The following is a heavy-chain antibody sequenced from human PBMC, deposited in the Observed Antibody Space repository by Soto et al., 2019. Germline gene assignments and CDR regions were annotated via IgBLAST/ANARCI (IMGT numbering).Heavy chain of an antibody. CDR2: ISYDGSSK. J-gene: IGHJ4*02. V-gene: IGHV3-30-3*01. CDR1: GFTFSSYV. D-gene: IGHD1-20*01. Sequence: QVQLVESGGGVVQPGRSLRLSCAASGFTFSSYVMHWVRQAPGKGLEWVAVISYDGSSKYYADSVKGRFTISRDNSKSTLYLQMNSLRSEDTAVYYCAREVTGTFYFGYWCQGTLVTVSS. CDR3: AREVTGTFYFGY.